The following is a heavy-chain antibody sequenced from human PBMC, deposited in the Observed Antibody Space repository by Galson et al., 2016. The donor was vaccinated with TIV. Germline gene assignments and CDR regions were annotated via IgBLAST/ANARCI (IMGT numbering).Heavy chain of an antibody. CDR3: VRTDYFDYSLDR. J-gene: IGHJ5*02. CDR1: GASMNDYY. D-gene: IGHD3-3*01. Sequence: LSLTCSVSGASMNDYYWSWIRQPPGKGLEWIGFIYDSGTTNYNPTLECRATISLDASRHQFFLKLTSVTAADSAVYYCVRTDYFDYSLDRWGQGTLVTVSS. CDR2: IYDSGTT. V-gene: IGHV4-59*01.